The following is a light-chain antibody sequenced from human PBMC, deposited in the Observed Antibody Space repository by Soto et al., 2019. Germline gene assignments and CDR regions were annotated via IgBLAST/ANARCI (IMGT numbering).Light chain of an antibody. CDR2: ATS. CDR3: QQFNSYPLLFS. V-gene: IGKV1-9*01. CDR1: QGINSY. Sequence: DIQLTQSPSFLSASVGDRVTITCRASQGINSYLAWYQQTPGKAPKLLIYATSTLQTGVPSRFSGSGSGTEFTLTIRSLQPEDFATYYCQQFNSYPLLFSFGPGTSVEIK. J-gene: IGKJ3*01.